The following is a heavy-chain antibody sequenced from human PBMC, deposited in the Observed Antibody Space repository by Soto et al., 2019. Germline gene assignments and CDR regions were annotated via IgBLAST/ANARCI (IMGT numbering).Heavy chain of an antibody. Sequence: GVSLRLSCAASGFNFRDAWMSWVRQIPGKGLEWVGRVKTTSERGTTNYAAPVLGRFTVSRDDSKNTLYLQMDALRAEDTAVYYCTTAGTRVGYTGSYWGQGTQVTVSS. D-gene: IGHD5-12*01. CDR3: TTAGTRVGYTGSY. J-gene: IGHJ4*02. CDR1: GFNFRDAW. V-gene: IGHV3-15*06. CDR2: VKTTSERGTT.